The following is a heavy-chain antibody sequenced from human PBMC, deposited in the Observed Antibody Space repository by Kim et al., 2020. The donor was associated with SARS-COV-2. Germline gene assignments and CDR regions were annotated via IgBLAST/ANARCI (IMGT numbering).Heavy chain of an antibody. J-gene: IGHJ4*02. Sequence: SGTTNYNPSSKSRVTISVDTSNNQFALKRTSVTAADTAVYYCARGVPGYWGQGTLVTVSS. CDR2: SGTT. CDR3: ARGVPGY. V-gene: IGHV4-34*01.